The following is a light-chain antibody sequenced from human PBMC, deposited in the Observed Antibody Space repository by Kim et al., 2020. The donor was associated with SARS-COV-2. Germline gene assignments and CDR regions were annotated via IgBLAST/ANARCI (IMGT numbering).Light chain of an antibody. Sequence: SYELTQPPSVSVSSGQTASITCSGDKLGDRYANWYQQKPGQSPVLVIYQDSKRPSGIPERFSGSSSGNTATLTISGTQAMDEADYYCQAWDSNTDWVFGG. CDR1: KLGDRY. J-gene: IGLJ3*02. V-gene: IGLV3-1*01. CDR3: QAWDSNTDWV. CDR2: QDS.